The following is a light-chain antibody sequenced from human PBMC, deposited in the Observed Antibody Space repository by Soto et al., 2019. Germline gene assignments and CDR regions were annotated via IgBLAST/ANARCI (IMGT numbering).Light chain of an antibody. V-gene: IGKV3-15*01. J-gene: IGKJ1*01. CDR3: QQYNNWPLT. CDR1: QSVSGN. CDR2: GAS. Sequence: EIVMTQSPTTLSVSPGERATLSCRASQSVSGNLAWYQQKPGQAPRLLIYGASTRATGIPARFSGSGSGTEFTLTISSLQSEDFAVYYCQQYNNWPLTFGQGTKVEIK.